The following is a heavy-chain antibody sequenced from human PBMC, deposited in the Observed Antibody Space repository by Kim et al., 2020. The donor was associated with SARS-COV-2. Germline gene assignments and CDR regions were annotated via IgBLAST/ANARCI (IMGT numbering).Heavy chain of an antibody. CDR2: IIPIFGTA. CDR1: GGTFSSYA. CDR3: ARPGIAAAPPYSVFDY. D-gene: IGHD6-13*01. J-gene: IGHJ4*02. Sequence: SVKVSCKASGGTFSSYAISWVRQAPGQGLEWMGGIIPIFGTANYAQKFQGRVTITADESTSTAYMELSSLRSEDTAVYYCARPGIAAAPPYSVFDYWGQGTLVTVSS. V-gene: IGHV1-69*13.